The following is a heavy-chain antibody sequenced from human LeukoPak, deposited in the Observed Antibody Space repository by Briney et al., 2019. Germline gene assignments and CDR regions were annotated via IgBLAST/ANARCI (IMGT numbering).Heavy chain of an antibody. D-gene: IGHD6-13*01. V-gene: IGHV3-23*01. CDR3: AKDPPNIAPDPYYFDS. J-gene: IGHJ4*02. CDR1: GFTFSPYG. CDR2: LSGSGGGT. Sequence: GGALRLFCAASGFTFSPYGMTWVRRAPGRGLEGVSTLSGSGGGTWYTDSVKGRYTISRDNSKNTLYLQMHSLRVEDTAIYYCAKDPPNIAPDPYYFDSWGQGTLVTVSS.